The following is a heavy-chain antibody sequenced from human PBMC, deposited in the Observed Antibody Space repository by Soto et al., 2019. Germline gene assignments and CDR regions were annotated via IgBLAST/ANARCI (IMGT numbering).Heavy chain of an antibody. V-gene: IGHV1-69*01. CDR2: IIPILNLV. CDR1: GDSCNDYA. J-gene: IGHJ6*02. CDR3: ATATESTPGGSFDV. Sequence: VQLEQSETEVRKPGSSVKLSCRTSGDSCNDYAISWVRQSPGQGLEWMGGIIPILNLVRYAEKFKGRVTISATDSTGTAYLEVTRLRSEDTPTYYCATATESTPGGSFDVWGLGTTVSGAS. D-gene: IGHD3-16*01.